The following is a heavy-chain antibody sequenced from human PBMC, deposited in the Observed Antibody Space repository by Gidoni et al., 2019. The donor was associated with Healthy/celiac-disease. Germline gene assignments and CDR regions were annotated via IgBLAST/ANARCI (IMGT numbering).Heavy chain of an antibody. Sequence: QRQLQESGTGLVKPSENLSLNWTVAGGSMSSSSYYWGWIRQPRGKRLEWIGSIYYSGRPYYNPSLKSRVTISVDTSKNQFSLKLSSVTAADTAVYYCARPRGGYYYDWYFDLWGRGTLVTVSS. V-gene: IGHV4-39*01. J-gene: IGHJ2*01. CDR1: GGSMSSSSYY. CDR2: IYYSGRP. CDR3: ARPRGGYYYDWYFDL. D-gene: IGHD3-22*01.